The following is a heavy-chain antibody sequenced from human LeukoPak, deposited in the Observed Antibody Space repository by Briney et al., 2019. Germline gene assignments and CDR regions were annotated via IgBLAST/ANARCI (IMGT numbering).Heavy chain of an antibody. CDR2: INWDGGST. Sequence: PGGSLRLSCAASGFNFEDYTMHWVRQTPGKGLEWVSLINWDGGSTYYADSVKGRFTISRDNAKNSLYLQMNSLRAEDTAVYYCARQEYSSGWSRGWFDPWGQGTLVTVSS. D-gene: IGHD6-19*01. CDR3: ARQEYSSGWSRGWFDP. CDR1: GFNFEDYT. J-gene: IGHJ5*02. V-gene: IGHV3-43*01.